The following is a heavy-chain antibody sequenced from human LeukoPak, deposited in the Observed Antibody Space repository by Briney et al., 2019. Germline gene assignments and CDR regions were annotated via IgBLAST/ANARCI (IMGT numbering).Heavy chain of an antibody. J-gene: IGHJ5*02. V-gene: IGHV4-34*01. D-gene: IGHD3-22*01. CDR1: GGSFSGYY. CDR2: INHSGST. CDR3: HREGYYDSSGCPPFDP. Sequence: SETLSLTSAVYGGSFSGYYWSWIRQPPGKGLEWIGEINHSGSTNYNPSLKSRVTISVDTSKNQFSLKLSSVTAADTAVYYCHREGYYDSSGCPPFDPWGQGTLVTVSS.